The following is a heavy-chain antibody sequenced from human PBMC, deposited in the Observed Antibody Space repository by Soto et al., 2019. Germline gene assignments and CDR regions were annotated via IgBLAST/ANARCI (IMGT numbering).Heavy chain of an antibody. V-gene: IGHV1-8*01. Sequence: QVQLVQSGAEVKKPGASVKVSCKASGYTFTSYDINWVRQATGQGLEWMGWMNPNTGNTGYAQNFQGRVTMTSNTSITTAYMELSSLRSEDTAVYYCARERAVAGFDYWGQGTLVTVSS. CDR2: MNPNTGNT. D-gene: IGHD6-19*01. J-gene: IGHJ4*02. CDR1: GYTFTSYD. CDR3: ARERAVAGFDY.